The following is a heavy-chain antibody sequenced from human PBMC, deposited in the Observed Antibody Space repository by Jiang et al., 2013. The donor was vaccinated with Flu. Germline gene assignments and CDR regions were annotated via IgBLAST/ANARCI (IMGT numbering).Heavy chain of an antibody. CDR1: DFTFTDYR. CDR2: VHPEDDET. J-gene: IGHJ4*02. CDR3: ARGGAAYNSSFFDY. Sequence: SGAEVKKPGATVKVSCAVSDFTFTDYRIHWVRQAPGQGLEWLGLVHPEDDETIYARTFQDRVTITADTSTGTASMELRSLSSEDSAMYYCARGGAAYNSSFFDYWGPGTLVTVSS. V-gene: IGHV1-69-2*01. D-gene: IGHD5-24*01.